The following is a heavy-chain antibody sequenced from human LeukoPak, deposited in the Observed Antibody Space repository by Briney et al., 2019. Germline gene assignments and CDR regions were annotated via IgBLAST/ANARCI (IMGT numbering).Heavy chain of an antibody. V-gene: IGHV3-7*01. CDR3: VVKGDYDCDY. Sequence: PGGSLRLSCAASRFTFSSYWMSWVRQAPGKGLEWVANIKQDGSEKYYADSVKGRFTISRDNAKNSLYLQMNSLRVEDTALYYCVVKGDYDCDYWGQGTLVTVSS. J-gene: IGHJ4*02. D-gene: IGHD4-17*01. CDR2: IKQDGSEK. CDR1: RFTFSSYW.